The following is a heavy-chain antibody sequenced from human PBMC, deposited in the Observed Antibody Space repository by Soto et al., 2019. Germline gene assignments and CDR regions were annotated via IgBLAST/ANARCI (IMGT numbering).Heavy chain of an antibody. V-gene: IGHV4-59*01. CDR2: IHYSGST. J-gene: IGHJ4*02. CDR3: ARDHSWARGYSYYFDY. D-gene: IGHD5-18*01. CDR1: GGSISNYY. Sequence: SETLSLTCAVSGGSISNYYWSWIRQPPGKGLEWIGYIHYSGSTNYNPSLKSRVTISVDTSKIQFSLKLSSVTAADTAVYYCARDHSWARGYSYYFDYWGQGTLVTVSS.